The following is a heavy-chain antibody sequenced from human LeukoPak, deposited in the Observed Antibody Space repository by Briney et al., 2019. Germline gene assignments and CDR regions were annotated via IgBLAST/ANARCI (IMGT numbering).Heavy chain of an antibody. CDR1: GGSISRYY. CDR2: IYSDGTI. Sequence: SETLSLTCTVSGGSISRYYWSWIRQPAGKGLEWIGRIYSDGTITYNPSLQSRLTMSIDTSKNQFSLKLSFVTAADTAVYYCARDSGTAGEVKFDPWGQGTLVTVSS. D-gene: IGHD3-16*01. J-gene: IGHJ5*02. CDR3: ARDSGTAGEVKFDP. V-gene: IGHV4-4*07.